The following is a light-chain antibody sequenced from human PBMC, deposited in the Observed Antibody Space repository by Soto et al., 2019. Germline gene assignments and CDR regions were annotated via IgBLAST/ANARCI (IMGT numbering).Light chain of an antibody. CDR2: GSS. J-gene: IGLJ2*01. V-gene: IGLV1-40*01. CDR3: QSYDSSLIVV. CDR1: SSNIGAGYD. Sequence: QSVLTQPPSVAGAPGQRVTISCTGSSSNIGAGYDVHWYQQFPGTAPKLLIYGSSNRPSGVPDRFSGSKSGTSASLAITGLQAEYEADYSCQSYDSSLIVVFGGGTKLTVL.